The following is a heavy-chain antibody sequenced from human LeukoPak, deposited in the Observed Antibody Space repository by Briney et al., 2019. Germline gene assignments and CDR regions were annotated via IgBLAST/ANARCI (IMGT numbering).Heavy chain of an antibody. J-gene: IGHJ4*02. CDR2: IGKAGDT. D-gene: IGHD3-22*01. CDR3: AKEPSSSWYLRFFEY. V-gene: IGHV3-13*04. CDR1: GFTFSNYD. Sequence: GVSLRLSCAASGFTFSNYDMHWVRQVTGKGLEWVSGIGKAGDTHYPGSVKGRFTISRDNSHNTVYLQMNSVRAEDTAVYHCAKEPSSSWYLRFFEYWGQGTLVTVSS.